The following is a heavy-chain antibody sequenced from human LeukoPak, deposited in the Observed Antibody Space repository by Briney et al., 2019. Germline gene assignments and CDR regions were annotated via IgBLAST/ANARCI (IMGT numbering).Heavy chain of an antibody. CDR3: AREHFYDTSGHDF. Sequence: SETLSLTCAVYGGSISSYYWSWIRQPAGKGLEWIGRIYTSGSTNYNPSLKSRITMSVDTSKNQFSLKLTSVTAADTAVYYCAREHFYDTSGHDFWGQGTLVTVSS. CDR2: IYTSGST. V-gene: IGHV4-4*07. D-gene: IGHD3-22*01. J-gene: IGHJ4*02. CDR1: GGSISSYY.